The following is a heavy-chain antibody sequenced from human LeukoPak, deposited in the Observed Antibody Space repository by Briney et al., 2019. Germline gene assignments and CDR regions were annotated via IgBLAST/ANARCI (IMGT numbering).Heavy chain of an antibody. CDR3: ARRDAVPAAMGYYYYYYMDV. V-gene: IGHV3-7*01. D-gene: IGHD2-2*01. CDR2: IKQDGSEK. Sequence: VGSLRLSCAASGFTFSSYWMSWVRQAPGKGLEWVANIKQDGSEKYYVDSVKGRFTISRDNAKNSLYLQMNSLRAEDTAVYYCARRDAVPAAMGYYYYYYMDVWGKGTTVTISS. CDR1: GFTFSSYW. J-gene: IGHJ6*03.